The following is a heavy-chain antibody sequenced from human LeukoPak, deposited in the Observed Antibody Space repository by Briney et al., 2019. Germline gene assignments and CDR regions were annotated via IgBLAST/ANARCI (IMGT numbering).Heavy chain of an antibody. CDR2: VNPNSGGT. J-gene: IGHJ4*02. Sequence: ASVKVSCKTSGYTFTDYYMHWVRQAPGQGLEWMGWVNPNSGGTTYAQNFQGRVTLTRDTSISTTYMGLSRLRSDDTAVYYCARGGALDYWGQGTLVTVSS. CDR1: GYTFTDYY. CDR3: ARGGALDY. D-gene: IGHD3-16*01. V-gene: IGHV1-2*02.